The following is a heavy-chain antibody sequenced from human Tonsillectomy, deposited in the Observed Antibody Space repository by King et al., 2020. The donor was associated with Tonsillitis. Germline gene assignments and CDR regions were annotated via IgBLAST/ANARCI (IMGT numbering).Heavy chain of an antibody. Sequence: ETQLVQSGAEVKKPGESLKISCKGFGYTFTNYWIAWVRHMPGKGLEYMGRIYPGDSDTRYSPSFQGQVIISADKSTNTAYLQFSSLKASDTAMFYCAWIYDTSAYHGFGPWGQGTLVTVSS. CDR3: AWIYDTSAYHGFGP. V-gene: IGHV5-51*01. CDR1: GYTFTNYW. J-gene: IGHJ5*02. D-gene: IGHD3-22*01. CDR2: IYPGDSDT.